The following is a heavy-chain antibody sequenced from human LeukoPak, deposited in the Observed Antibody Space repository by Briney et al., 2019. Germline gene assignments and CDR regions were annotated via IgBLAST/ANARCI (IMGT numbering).Heavy chain of an antibody. J-gene: IGHJ3*02. D-gene: IGHD2-2*01. CDR1: GYTLTELS. CDR3: ARGSCSSTSCYSMYAFDI. CDR2: FDPEDGET. Sequence: ASVKVSCKVSGYTLTELSMHWVRQAPGKGLEWMGGFDPEDGETIYAQKFQGRVTMTEDTSTDTAYMELSSLRSEDTAVYYCARGSCSSTSCYSMYAFDIWGQGTMVTVSS. V-gene: IGHV1-24*01.